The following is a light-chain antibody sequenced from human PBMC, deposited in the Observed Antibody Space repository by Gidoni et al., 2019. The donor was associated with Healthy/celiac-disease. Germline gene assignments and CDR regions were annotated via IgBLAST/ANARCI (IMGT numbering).Light chain of an antibody. CDR3: QQSYSTPAP. CDR1: QSISSY. CDR2: AAS. Sequence: DIQMTQPPSSLSASVGDRVTITCRASQSISSYLNWYQQKPGKAPKLLIYAASSLQSGVPSRFSGSGSGTDFTLTISSLQPEDFATYYCQQSYSTPAPFGGGTKVEIK. J-gene: IGKJ4*01. V-gene: IGKV1-39*01.